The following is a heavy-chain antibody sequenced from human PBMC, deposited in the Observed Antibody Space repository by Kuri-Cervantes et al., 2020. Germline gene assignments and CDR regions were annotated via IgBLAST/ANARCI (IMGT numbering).Heavy chain of an antibody. CDR1: GGSIITYY. CDR3: ARDPQIAVQPFDI. CDR2: IYYSG. D-gene: IGHD6-19*01. Sequence: GSLRLSCTVSGGSIITYYWSWIRQPPGKGLEWIGYIYYSGSNPSLKSRVITSIDASNNQFSLKLTSVTAADTAMYYCARDPQIAVQPFDIWGQGTMVTVSS. J-gene: IGHJ3*02. V-gene: IGHV4-59*01.